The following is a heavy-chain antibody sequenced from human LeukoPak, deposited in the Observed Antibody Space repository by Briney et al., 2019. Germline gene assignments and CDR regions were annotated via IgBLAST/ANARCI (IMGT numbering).Heavy chain of an antibody. CDR1: GFIFTNYW. CDR3: ARDFTRGYEFWGGLTEDDY. J-gene: IGHJ4*02. D-gene: IGHD3-3*01. V-gene: IGHV3-7*01. Sequence: GGSLRLSCGASGFIFTNYWMSWVRQAPGKGLEWVANIKKDGSEKYYVDSVKGRFIISRDNAKKSLYLQMNSLRVEDTAVYYCARDFTRGYEFWGGLTEDDYWGQGTLVTVSS. CDR2: IKKDGSEK.